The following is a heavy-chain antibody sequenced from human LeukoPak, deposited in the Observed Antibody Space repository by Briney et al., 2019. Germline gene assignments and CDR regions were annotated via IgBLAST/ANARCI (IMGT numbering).Heavy chain of an antibody. Sequence: GGSLRLSCAASGFSIRNSWMSWGRQAPGKGLEWVSAISGSGGSTYYADSVKGRFTISRDNSKNTLYLQMNSLRAEDTAVYYCAKDVNYYDSSGYSIFQHWGQGTLVTVSS. CDR1: GFSIRNSW. CDR2: ISGSGGST. D-gene: IGHD3-22*01. J-gene: IGHJ1*01. V-gene: IGHV3-23*01. CDR3: AKDVNYYDSSGYSIFQH.